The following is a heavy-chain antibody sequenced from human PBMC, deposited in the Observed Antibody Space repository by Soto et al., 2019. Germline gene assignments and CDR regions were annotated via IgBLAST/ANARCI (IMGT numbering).Heavy chain of an antibody. CDR3: ASQAAGIASRLGVF. CDR1: GFTVADYA. J-gene: IGHJ4*01. Sequence: GGSLRLSCAASGFTVADYAMTWVRQAPGKGLEWVSAISGSGGSTYYADSVKGRFTISRDNSKNTLHLQLNSLRAEDTAVYYCASQAAGIASRLGVFWGHGSLVTVSS. V-gene: IGHV3-23*01. D-gene: IGHD6-6*01. CDR2: ISGSGGST.